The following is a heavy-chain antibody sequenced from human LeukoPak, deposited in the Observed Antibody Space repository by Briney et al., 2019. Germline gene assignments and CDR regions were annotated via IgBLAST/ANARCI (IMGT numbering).Heavy chain of an antibody. J-gene: IGHJ4*02. D-gene: IGHD4-17*01. CDR1: GFTFSIYV. Sequence: GGSLSLSCAASGFTFSIYVMHWVRQAPGKGLEWVAVISYDGSNNFYAASVKGRFTISSDNSKNTLYLQMTSLTAADTAVYYCARDIRTTSAKGYFDYWGQGTLVTVSS. CDR3: ARDIRTTSAKGYFDY. V-gene: IGHV3-30-3*01. CDR2: ISYDGSNN.